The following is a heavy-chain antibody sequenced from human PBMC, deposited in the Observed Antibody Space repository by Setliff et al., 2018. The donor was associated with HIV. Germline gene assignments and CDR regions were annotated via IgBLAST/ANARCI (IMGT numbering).Heavy chain of an antibody. CDR2: ISGNGVST. V-gene: IGHV3-23*01. D-gene: IGHD6-13*01. J-gene: IGHJ4*02. CDR3: ARGVAAAGTDY. CDR1: GFTFNNG. Sequence: PGGSLRLSCAASGFTFNNGMGWVRQAPGKGLEWVSGISGNGVSTYYADSVKGRFTISRDNAKSSLYLQMNSLRAEDTAVYYCARGVAAAGTDYWGQGTLVTVSS.